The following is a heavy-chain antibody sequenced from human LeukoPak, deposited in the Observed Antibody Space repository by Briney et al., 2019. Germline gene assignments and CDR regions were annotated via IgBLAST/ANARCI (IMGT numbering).Heavy chain of an antibody. V-gene: IGHV3-21*01. Sequence: GGSLRLSCAASGFTFSSYSMNWVRQAPGKGLEWVSSISSSSSYIYYADSVKGRFTISRDNAKNSLYLQMNSLRAEDTAVYYCARELTYAVTADMDVWGKGTTVTVS. CDR3: ARELTYAVTADMDV. J-gene: IGHJ6*03. CDR1: GFTFSSYS. CDR2: ISSSSSYI. D-gene: IGHD4-23*01.